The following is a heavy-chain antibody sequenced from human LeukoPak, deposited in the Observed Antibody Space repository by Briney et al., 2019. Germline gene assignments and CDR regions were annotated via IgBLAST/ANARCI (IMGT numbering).Heavy chain of an antibody. CDR2: ISGSGGST. J-gene: IGHJ4*02. Sequence: GGSLRLSCAASGFTFSSYSMNWVRQAPGKGLEWVSAISGSGGSTYYADSVKGRFTISRDNSKNTLYLQMNSLRAEDTAVYYCAKGTTVTTGERYYFDYWGQGTLVTVSS. CDR1: GFTFSSYS. CDR3: AKGTTVTTGERYYFDY. V-gene: IGHV3-23*01. D-gene: IGHD4-17*01.